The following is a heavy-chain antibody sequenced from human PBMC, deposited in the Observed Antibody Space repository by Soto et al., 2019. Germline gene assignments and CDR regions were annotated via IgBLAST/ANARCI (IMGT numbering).Heavy chain of an antibody. D-gene: IGHD1-26*01. CDR2: ISYDGSNK. J-gene: IGHJ6*02. Sequence: QVQLVESGGGVVQPGRSLRLSCAASGFTFSSYGMHWFRQAPGKGLEWVAVISYDGSNKYYADSVRGRFTISRDNSKNTLYLQMNSLRAEDTAVYYCAKDGAGATLYYYYGMDVWGQGTTVTVSS. V-gene: IGHV3-30*18. CDR1: GFTFSSYG. CDR3: AKDGAGATLYYYYGMDV.